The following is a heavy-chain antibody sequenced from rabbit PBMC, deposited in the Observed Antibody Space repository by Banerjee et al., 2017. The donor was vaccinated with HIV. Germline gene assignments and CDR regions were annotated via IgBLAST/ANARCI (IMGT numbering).Heavy chain of an antibody. Sequence: QEQLVESGGGLVQPEGSLTLTCKASGFDFSSNAMCWVRQAPGKGLEWIGCIYPGSGGSTYYASWAKGRFTISKPSSTTVTLQMTSLTAADTATYFCARHVSGGGSDLWGPGTLVTVS. J-gene: IGHJ4*01. CDR2: IYPGSGGST. D-gene: IGHD1-1*01. V-gene: IGHV1S45*01. CDR3: ARHVSGGGSDL. CDR1: GFDFSSNA.